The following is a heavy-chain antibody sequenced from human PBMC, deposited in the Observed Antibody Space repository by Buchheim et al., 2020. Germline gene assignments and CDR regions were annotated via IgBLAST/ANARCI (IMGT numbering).Heavy chain of an antibody. Sequence: QVQLQESGPGLVKPSQTLSLTCTVSGGSISSPTHYWTWIRQLPGKGLEWMGYIYYSGTTYYSPSLKSRVTMSVDTSKNQFSLRLDYVTAADTAVYYCARDYSGTWDWGQGTL. V-gene: IGHV4-31*03. J-gene: IGHJ4*02. CDR3: ARDYSGTWD. CDR2: IYYSGTT. D-gene: IGHD6-13*01. CDR1: GGSISSPTHY.